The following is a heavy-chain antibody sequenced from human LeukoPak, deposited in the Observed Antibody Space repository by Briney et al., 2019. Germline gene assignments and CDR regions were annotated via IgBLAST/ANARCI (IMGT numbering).Heavy chain of an antibody. CDR2: IYYSGST. CDR1: GGSISSGDYY. D-gene: IGHD5-12*01. J-gene: IGHJ4*02. CDR3: ASSYSGYDTSRFDY. V-gene: IGHV4-39*01. Sequence: SETLSLTCTVSGGSISSGDYYWSWIRQPPGKGLEWIGSIYYSGSTYYNPSLKSRVTISVDTSKNQFSLKLSSVTAADTAVYYCASSYSGYDTSRFDYWGQGTLVTVSS.